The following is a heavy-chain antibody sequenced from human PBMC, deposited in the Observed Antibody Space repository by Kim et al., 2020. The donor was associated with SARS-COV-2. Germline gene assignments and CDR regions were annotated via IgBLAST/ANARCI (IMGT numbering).Heavy chain of an antibody. CDR3: AREGNCSSTSCPLVYYYGMDV. CDR1: GGTFSSYA. V-gene: IGHV1-69*13. J-gene: IGHJ6*02. Sequence: SVKVSCKASGGTFSSYAISWVRQAPGQGLEWMGGIIPIFGTANYAQKFQGRVTITADESTSTAYMELSSLRSEDTAVYYCAREGNCSSTSCPLVYYYGMDVWGQGTTVTVSS. D-gene: IGHD2-2*01. CDR2: IIPIFGTA.